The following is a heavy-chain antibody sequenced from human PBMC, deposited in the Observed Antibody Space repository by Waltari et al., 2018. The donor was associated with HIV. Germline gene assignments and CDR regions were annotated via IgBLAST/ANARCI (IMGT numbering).Heavy chain of an antibody. D-gene: IGHD5-12*01. Sequence: QVQLQQWGAGLLKPSETLSLTCAVYGEPFDGYYWSWIRQPPGKRLEWMGEIIHRRNTNYNPSLKSRLTMSVDASKNQFSLNLNSVTAADTGVYYCARRALWLRPVYYFDYWGQGALVTVSS. CDR3: ARRALWLRPVYYFDY. CDR1: GEPFDGYY. J-gene: IGHJ4*02. CDR2: IIHRRNT. V-gene: IGHV4-34*12.